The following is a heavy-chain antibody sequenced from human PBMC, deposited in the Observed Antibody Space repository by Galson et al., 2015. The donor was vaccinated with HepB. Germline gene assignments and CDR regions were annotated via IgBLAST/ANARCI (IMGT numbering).Heavy chain of an antibody. V-gene: IGHV3-23*01. D-gene: IGHD2-15*01. CDR3: AKDSPMFHGGGSYDGMDV. CDR1: GFTFSSYA. J-gene: IGHJ6*02. CDR2: ISGSGGST. Sequence: SLRLSCAASGFTFSSYAMSWVRQAPGKGLEWVSAISGSGGSTYYADSVKGRFTISRDNSKNTLYLQMNSLRAEDTAVYYYAKDSPMFHGGGSYDGMDVWGQGTTVTVSS.